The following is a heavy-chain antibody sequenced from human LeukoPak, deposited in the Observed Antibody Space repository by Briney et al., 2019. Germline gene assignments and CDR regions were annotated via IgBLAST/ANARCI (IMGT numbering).Heavy chain of an antibody. CDR1: GFTFSSYA. D-gene: IGHD3-22*01. CDR3: ARDYYDSSGYFALLDY. Sequence: PGGSLRLSCAASGFTFSSYAMHWVRQAPGKGLEWVAVISYDGSNKYYADSVKGRFTISRDNSKNTLYLQMNSLRAEDTAVYYCARDYYDSSGYFALLDYWGQGTLVTVSS. CDR2: ISYDGSNK. V-gene: IGHV3-30-3*01. J-gene: IGHJ4*02.